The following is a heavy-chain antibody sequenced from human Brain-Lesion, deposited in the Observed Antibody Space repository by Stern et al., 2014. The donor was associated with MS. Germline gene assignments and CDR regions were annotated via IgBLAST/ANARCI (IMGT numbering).Heavy chain of an antibody. Sequence: MQLVESGPGLVKPSQTLSLSCTVSGGSISSGGYYWSWIRQPAGKGLEWIGRIFNSASTSYNPPLKSRFPISIDTPKTQFSLRLTSMTAADTAVYYCARGRVVPGFQYYATDVWGQGTTVIVSS. D-gene: IGHD2-2*01. CDR3: ARGRVVPGFQYYATDV. CDR1: GGSISSGGYY. V-gene: IGHV4-61*02. CDR2: IFNSAST. J-gene: IGHJ6*02.